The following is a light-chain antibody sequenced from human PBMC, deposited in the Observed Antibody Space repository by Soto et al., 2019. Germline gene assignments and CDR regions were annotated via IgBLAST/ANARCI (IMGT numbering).Light chain of an antibody. J-gene: IGKJ1*01. Sequence: ILMTQSPATLSVSPGERATLSCRASQSISNNLAWYQQKPGQAPRLLIYDASTRATGIQARFSGSGSGTEFTLTISGLQSEDFAVYYCQQYNNWPPWTFGQGTKVEIK. CDR1: QSISNN. CDR3: QQYNNWPPWT. CDR2: DAS. V-gene: IGKV3-15*01.